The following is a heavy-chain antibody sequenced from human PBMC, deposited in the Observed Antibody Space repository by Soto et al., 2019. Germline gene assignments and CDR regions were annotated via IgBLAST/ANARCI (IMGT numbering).Heavy chain of an antibody. CDR3: VRDRSNSPDYFDY. V-gene: IGHV5-51*01. D-gene: IGHD6-6*01. Sequence: PRESLKISCKGSGYFFSSQWIAWVRLMPGKGLEWMGIIHPGDSDTRYSPSFQGQVTISVDGSINTAYLQSRSLEASDTAVYYCVRDRSNSPDYFDYWGQGTLVTVSS. J-gene: IGHJ4*02. CDR2: IHPGDSDT. CDR1: GYFFSSQW.